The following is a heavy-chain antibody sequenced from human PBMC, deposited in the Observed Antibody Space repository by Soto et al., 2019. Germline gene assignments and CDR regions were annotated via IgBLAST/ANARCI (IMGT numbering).Heavy chain of an antibody. D-gene: IGHD6-19*01. J-gene: IGHJ5*02. Sequence: QVQLQESGPGLVKPSQTLSLTCAVSGGSIITGDYYWSWIRQHPGKGLEWIGYFYYSGSTYYNPSLKSRVTISVDTSKNQFSLRLSSLTAADTAVYYCARVRDTSGWINWFDPWGQGTLVTVSS. CDR1: GGSIITGDYY. CDR3: ARVRDTSGWINWFDP. V-gene: IGHV4-31*11. CDR2: FYYSGST.